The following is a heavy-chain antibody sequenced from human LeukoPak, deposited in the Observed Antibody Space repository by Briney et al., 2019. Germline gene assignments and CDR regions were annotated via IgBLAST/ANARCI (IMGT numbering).Heavy chain of an antibody. CDR2: LNHCGST. CDR3: ARDPGYCSSTSCYLSWFDP. D-gene: IGHD2-2*01. CDR1: GVYFCGYF. V-gene: IGHV4-34*01. Sequence: SETLSLTRAVYGVYFCGYFWIWLRQPPGKGLELCGELNHCGSTNYNPSLKSRVTISVDTSKNQFSLKLSSVTAADTAVYYCARDPGYCSSTSCYLSWFDPWGQGTLVTVSS. J-gene: IGHJ5*02.